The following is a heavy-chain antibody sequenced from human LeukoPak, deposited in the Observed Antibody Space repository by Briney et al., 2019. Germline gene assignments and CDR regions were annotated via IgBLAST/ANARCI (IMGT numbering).Heavy chain of an antibody. Sequence: GASVTVSCKASGGTFSSYAISWVRQAPGQGLEWMGGSIPIFGTANYAQKFQGRVTITADKSTSTAYMELSSLRSEDTAVYYCARDREGYCSSTSCYPSNWFDPWGQGTLVTVSS. J-gene: IGHJ5*02. CDR1: GGTFSSYA. CDR3: ARDREGYCSSTSCYPSNWFDP. CDR2: SIPIFGTA. D-gene: IGHD2-2*01. V-gene: IGHV1-69*06.